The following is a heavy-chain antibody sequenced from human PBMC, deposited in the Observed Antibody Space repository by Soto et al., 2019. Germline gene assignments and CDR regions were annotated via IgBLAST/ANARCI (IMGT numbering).Heavy chain of an antibody. CDR1: GYTFTSYG. D-gene: IGHD6-13*01. V-gene: IGHV1-18*04. Sequence: QVQLVQSGAEVKKPVASVKVSCKASGYTFTSYGISWVRQAPGQGLEWMGWISAYNGNTNYAQKLQGRVTMTTDTSTSTAYMELRRLRSDDTAVYYCARARPSSIWAVTTFYYYGMDVWGQGTTVTVSS. CDR2: ISAYNGNT. CDR3: ARARPSSIWAVTTFYYYGMDV. J-gene: IGHJ6*02.